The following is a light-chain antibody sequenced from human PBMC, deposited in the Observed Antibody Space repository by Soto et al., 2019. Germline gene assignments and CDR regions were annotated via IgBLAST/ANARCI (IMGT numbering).Light chain of an antibody. CDR3: QQYGSSPLT. J-gene: IGKJ4*01. CDR2: GAS. Sequence: EIVLTQSPGTLSLSPGERATLSCRASQSVSSSYLAWYQQKPGQAPRLLIYGASSRATVIPDRFSGSGSGTDFTLTISRLEPEDFAVYYCQQYGSSPLTFGGGTKV. V-gene: IGKV3-20*01. CDR1: QSVSSSY.